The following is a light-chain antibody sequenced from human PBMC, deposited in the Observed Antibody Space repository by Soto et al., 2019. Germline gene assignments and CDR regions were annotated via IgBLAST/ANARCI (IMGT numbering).Light chain of an antibody. Sequence: DIQLTQSPSFLSASVGXRVXITCRASXGISSYLAWYQQKPGKAPKLLIYAASTLQSGVPSRFSGSGSGTEFTLTISSLQPEDFATYYCQQLNGYPPTFGPGTKVDIK. CDR1: XGISSY. J-gene: IGKJ3*01. CDR3: QQLNGYPPT. CDR2: AAS. V-gene: IGKV1-9*01.